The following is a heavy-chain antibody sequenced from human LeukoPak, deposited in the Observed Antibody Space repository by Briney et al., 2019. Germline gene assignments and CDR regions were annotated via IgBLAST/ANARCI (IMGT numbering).Heavy chain of an antibody. CDR3: ARLPLHSYFDY. J-gene: IGHJ4*02. CDR1: GYSISSGYY. CDR2: IYHSGST. Sequence: SETLSLTCAVSGYSISSGYYWGWIRQPPGKGLEWIGSIYHSGSTYYNPSLKSRVTISVDTSKNQFSLKLSSVTAADTAVYYCARLPLHSYFDYWGQGTLVTFSS. V-gene: IGHV4-38-2*01.